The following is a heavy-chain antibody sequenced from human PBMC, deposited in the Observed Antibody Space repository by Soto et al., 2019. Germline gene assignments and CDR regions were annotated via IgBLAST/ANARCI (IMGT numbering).Heavy chain of an antibody. Sequence: GGSLRLSCEASRYTFSFDWMTWVRQAPGKGPEGVANIKQGVGEQYYMDYVKGRFTISRDKVKNSVFLQMNSLRAEDTDVYYCATGDHLDYWGQGTVVTVSS. V-gene: IGHV3-7*03. CDR3: ATGDHLDY. J-gene: IGHJ4*02. CDR2: IKQGVGEQ. D-gene: IGHD3-10*01. CDR1: RYTFSFDW.